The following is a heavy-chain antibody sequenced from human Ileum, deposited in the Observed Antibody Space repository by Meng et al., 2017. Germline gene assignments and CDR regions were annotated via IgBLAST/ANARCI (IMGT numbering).Heavy chain of an antibody. V-gene: IGHV1-8*01. J-gene: IGHJ5*02. CDR1: GYTFTSYD. CDR3: ARVRDNEFDL. CDR2: MNPDSGNT. D-gene: IGHD2-21*01. Sequence: VQLVQSGAEVKKPGASVKVSCKASGYTFTSYDINWVRQASGQGLEWLGWMNPDSGNTGYAQKFQGRVTITRDTSRTTAYMELSSLRSEDTAVYYCARVRDNEFDLWGQGTLVTVSS.